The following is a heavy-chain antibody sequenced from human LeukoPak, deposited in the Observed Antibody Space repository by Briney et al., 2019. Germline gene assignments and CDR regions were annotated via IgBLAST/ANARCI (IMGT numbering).Heavy chain of an antibody. J-gene: IGHJ3*02. D-gene: IGHD3-9*01. CDR1: GGSISSGGYS. Sequence: SETLSLTCAVSGGSISSGGYSWSWIRQPPGKGLEWIGYIYHSGSTYYNPSLKSRVTISVDRSQNQFSLKLSSVTAAATAVYYCATPRAYYDILTGYSDPDAFDIWGQGTMVIVSS. V-gene: IGHV4-30-2*01. CDR2: IYHSGST. CDR3: ATPRAYYDILTGYSDPDAFDI.